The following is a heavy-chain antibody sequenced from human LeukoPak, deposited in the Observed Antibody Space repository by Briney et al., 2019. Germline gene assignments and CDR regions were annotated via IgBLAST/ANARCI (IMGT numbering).Heavy chain of an antibody. V-gene: IGHV3-30*04. CDR2: ISDDGSNK. J-gene: IGHJ6*02. Sequence: SGGSLRLSCAVSGFTFRSYAMHWVRQAPGKGLEWVAVISDDGSNKSYADSVKGRFTISRDNSKSTMYLQINSLRVEDSAVYYCARDRHCVKGICHSPPGMDVWGQGTTVTVSS. D-gene: IGHD6-13*01. CDR1: GFTFRSYA. CDR3: ARDRHCVKGICHSPPGMDV.